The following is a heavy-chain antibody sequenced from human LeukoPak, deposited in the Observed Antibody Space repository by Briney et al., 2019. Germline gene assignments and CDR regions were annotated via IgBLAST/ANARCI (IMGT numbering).Heavy chain of an antibody. Sequence: PGRSLRLSCAAPGFTFSSYGMHWVRQAPGKGLEWGAVIWYDGSNKYFADSVKGRFTLSRDNSKNTLYLQMNSLRAEDTAVYYCARELHLGGATPDAFDIWGQGTMVTVSS. CDR3: ARELHLGGATPDAFDI. CDR2: IWYDGSNK. V-gene: IGHV3-33*01. J-gene: IGHJ3*02. D-gene: IGHD1-26*01. CDR1: GFTFSSYG.